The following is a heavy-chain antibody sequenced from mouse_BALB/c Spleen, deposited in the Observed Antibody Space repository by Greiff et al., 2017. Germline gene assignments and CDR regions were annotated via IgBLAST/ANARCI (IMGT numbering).Heavy chain of an antibody. D-gene: IGHD1-1*01. CDR3: ARGGNYYGSSQFAY. CDR1: GYTFTDYA. Sequence: QVHVKQSGAELVRPGVSVKISCKGSGYTFTDYAMHWVKQSHAKSLEWIGVISTYYGDASYNQKFKGKATMTVDKSSSTAYMELARLTSEDSAIYYCARGGNYYGSSQFAYWGQGTLVTVSA. J-gene: IGHJ3*01. CDR2: ISTYYGDA. V-gene: IGHV1S137*01.